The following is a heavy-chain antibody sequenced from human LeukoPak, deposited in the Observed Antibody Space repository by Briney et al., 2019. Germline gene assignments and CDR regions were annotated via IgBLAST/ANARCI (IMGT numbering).Heavy chain of an antibody. V-gene: IGHV4-34*01. CDR2: INQSGST. CDR1: GGSFSGYY. Sequence: SETLSLTCGVYGGSFSGYYWSWIRQPPGRGLEWIGEINQSGSTNYNPSLKSRVTISVDTSRNQFSLRLSSVTAADTAVYYCARARGRYIDFLDYWGQGTLITVSS. CDR3: ARARGRYIDFLDY. D-gene: IGHD3-9*01. J-gene: IGHJ4*02.